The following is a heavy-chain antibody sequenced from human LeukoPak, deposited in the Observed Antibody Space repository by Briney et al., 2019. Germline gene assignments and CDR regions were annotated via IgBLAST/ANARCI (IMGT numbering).Heavy chain of an antibody. Sequence: GESLKISCKASGYKFTDYWIGWVRQMPGKGLEWMGIIYPGDSNTKYSPSFQGQVTISADKSISTAYLQWSSLKASDTAMYYCARQLPITGGMDVWGKGTTVTVSS. CDR2: IYPGDSNT. CDR1: GYKFTDYW. J-gene: IGHJ6*04. D-gene: IGHD1-20*01. CDR3: ARQLPITGGMDV. V-gene: IGHV5-51*01.